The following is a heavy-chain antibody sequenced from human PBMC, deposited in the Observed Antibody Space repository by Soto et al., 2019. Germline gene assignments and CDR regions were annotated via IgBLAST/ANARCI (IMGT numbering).Heavy chain of an antibody. Sequence: GESLKISCKGSGYTFTDYWIGWVRQLPGKGLEWMGIIYPGDSDTRYSPSFQGYVTITVDKSTNTAYLQWSTLRASDTAMYYCARLDLTDYYYGMDVWGQGTTVTVSS. D-gene: IGHD3-9*01. V-gene: IGHV5-51*01. CDR2: IYPGDSDT. CDR3: ARLDLTDYYYGMDV. CDR1: GYTFTDYW. J-gene: IGHJ6*02.